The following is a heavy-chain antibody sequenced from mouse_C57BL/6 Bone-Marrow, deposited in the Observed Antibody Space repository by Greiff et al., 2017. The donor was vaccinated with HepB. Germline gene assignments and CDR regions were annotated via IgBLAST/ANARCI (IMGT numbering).Heavy chain of an antibody. J-gene: IGHJ4*01. Sequence: VQLQQPGAELVMPGASVKLSCKASGYTFTSYWMHWVKQRPGQGLELIGEIDPSDSYTNYNQKFKGKSTLTVDKSSSTAYMQLSSLTSEDSAVYYCARREIYYGPYYYAMDYWGQGTSVTVSS. CDR2: IDPSDSYT. V-gene: IGHV1-69*01. CDR3: ARREIYYGPYYYAMDY. D-gene: IGHD2-1*01. CDR1: GYTFTSYW.